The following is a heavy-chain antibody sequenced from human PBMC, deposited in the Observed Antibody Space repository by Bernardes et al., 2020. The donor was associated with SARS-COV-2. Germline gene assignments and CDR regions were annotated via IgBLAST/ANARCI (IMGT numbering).Heavy chain of an antibody. CDR2: SGAGT. D-gene: IGHD1-26*01. CDR3: VKDHSVGTLGYFDS. V-gene: IGHV3-23*01. Sequence: GGSLRLSCAASGFTFTSYVMSWVRQAPGKGLEWVSGSGAGTYYADSVKGRFTISRDSFKNTVYLQMNSLRVEDTAVYYCVKDHSVGTLGYFDSWGQGTLVTVSS. CDR1: GFTFTSYV. J-gene: IGHJ4*02.